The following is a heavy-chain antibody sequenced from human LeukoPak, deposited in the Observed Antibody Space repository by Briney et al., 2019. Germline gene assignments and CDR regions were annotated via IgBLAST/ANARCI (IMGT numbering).Heavy chain of an antibody. CDR2: IKQDGSEK. CDR3: ASIAAASYFDY. CDR1: GFTFSSYW. J-gene: IGHJ4*02. Sequence: GGSLRLSCAASGFTFSSYWMSWVRQAPGKGLEWVANIKQDGSEKYYVDSVKGRFTISRDNAKNSLYLQMNSLRAEDTAVYYCASIAAASYFDYRGQGTLVTVSS. D-gene: IGHD6-13*01. V-gene: IGHV3-7*01.